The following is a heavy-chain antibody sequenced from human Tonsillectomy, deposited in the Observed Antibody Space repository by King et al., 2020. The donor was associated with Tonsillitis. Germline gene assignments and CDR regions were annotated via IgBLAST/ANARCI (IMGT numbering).Heavy chain of an antibody. J-gene: IGHJ4*02. CDR2: ISGSVGST. CDR3: ARGLYCSGGSCSSDY. CDR1: GFTFSNHA. Sequence: VQLVESGGDLVQPGGCLRLSCVASGFTFSNHAVTWVRQASGKGLEWVSTISGSVGSTYYADSVKGRFTISRDNSKNMLYLQMSSLRAEDTAVYYCARGLYCSGGSCSSDYWGQGTLVTVSS. V-gene: IGHV3-23*04. D-gene: IGHD2-15*01.